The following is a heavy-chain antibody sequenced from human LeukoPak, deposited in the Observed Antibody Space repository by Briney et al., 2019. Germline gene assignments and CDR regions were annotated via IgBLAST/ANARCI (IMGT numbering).Heavy chain of an antibody. J-gene: IGHJ4*02. CDR2: IKQGGSEI. CDR1: GFTFSRFW. Sequence: GGPLRLSCSASGFTFSRFWMSWVGQAPGKGLEYVALIKQGGSEIYHMDSVKGRFTISRDDATNSLYLQMNSLRVEDTALYYCARDRESESDSEGDYWGQGTLVTVSS. V-gene: IGHV3-7*01. D-gene: IGHD4-11*01. CDR3: ARDRESESDSEGDY.